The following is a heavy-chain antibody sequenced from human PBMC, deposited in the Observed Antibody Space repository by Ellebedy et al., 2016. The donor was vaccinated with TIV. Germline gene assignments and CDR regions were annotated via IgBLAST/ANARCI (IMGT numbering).Heavy chain of an antibody. CDR3: AKDRIDYASGSYHTFDY. D-gene: IGHD3-10*01. CDR2: ISSSSSTI. J-gene: IGHJ4*02. CDR1: GFTFSSYS. V-gene: IGHV3-48*01. Sequence: PGGSLRLSCAASGFTFSSYSMNWVRQAPGKGLEWVSYISSSSSTIHYADSVKGRFTISRDNSKNTLYLQMNSLRAEDTAVYYCAKDRIDYASGSYHTFDYWGQGTLVTVSS.